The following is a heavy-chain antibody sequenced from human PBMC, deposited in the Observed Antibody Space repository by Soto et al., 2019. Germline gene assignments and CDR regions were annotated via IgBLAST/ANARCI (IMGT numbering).Heavy chain of an antibody. D-gene: IGHD4-4*01. CDR2: IAYDGSNK. CDR1: GFTFSSYG. V-gene: IGHV3-30*18. Sequence: PGASLRLSCPSSGFTFSSYGMHWFRQAQGKGLEWVAVIAYDGSNKYYPDYVKGRLNKYRHNSKNTLYLQMNSLRAEDTAVYYCAKDGVVYSNYVGWFYPWGKG. J-gene: IGHJ5*02. CDR3: AKDGVVYSNYVGWFYP.